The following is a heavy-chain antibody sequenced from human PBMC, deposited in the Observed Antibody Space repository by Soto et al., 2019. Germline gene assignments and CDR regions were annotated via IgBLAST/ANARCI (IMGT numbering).Heavy chain of an antibody. Sequence: SETLSLTCTVSGASISSYFWSWIRQPPGQRLEWIGEINHSGSTNYNPSLKSRVTISVDTSKNQFSLKLSSVTAADTAVYYCARTKSLTGYYFDYWGQGTLVTVSS. V-gene: IGHV4-34*01. CDR2: INHSGST. J-gene: IGHJ4*02. D-gene: IGHD3-9*01. CDR3: ARTKSLTGYYFDY. CDR1: GASISSYF.